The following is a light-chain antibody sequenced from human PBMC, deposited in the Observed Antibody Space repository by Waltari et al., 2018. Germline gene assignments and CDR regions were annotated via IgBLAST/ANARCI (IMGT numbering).Light chain of an antibody. V-gene: IGKV3D-20*01. CDR3: QQYANSPLT. CDR2: DTA. CDR1: QNIGGAY. J-gene: IGKJ4*01. Sequence: EIVLTQSPATLSLSPGEIATLSCGSSQNIGGAYLAWYQQKPGLAPRHLIYDTAIRAAGVPERFSGIGYGTDFTLTISRLDPEDFALYFCQQYANSPLTLGGGTKVEF.